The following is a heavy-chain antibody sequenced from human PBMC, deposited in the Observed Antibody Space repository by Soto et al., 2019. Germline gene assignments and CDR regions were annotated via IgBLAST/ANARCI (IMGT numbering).Heavy chain of an antibody. CDR2: IRGSGADT. CDR3: AKDTGRGGGSDFDY. D-gene: IGHD2-15*01. Sequence: EVQLLESGGGLVQPGGSLRLSCAPSGFTFSNYAMSWVRQARGKGLEWVSAIRGSGADTYYTESVKGRLTISRDNFKKTLYLQMNSLRAEDTDVYYGAKDTGRGGGSDFDYWGQGTLVTVSS. J-gene: IGHJ4*02. CDR1: GFTFSNYA. V-gene: IGHV3-23*01.